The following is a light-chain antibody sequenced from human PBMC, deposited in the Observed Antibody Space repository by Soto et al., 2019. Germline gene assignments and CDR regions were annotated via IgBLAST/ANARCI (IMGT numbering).Light chain of an antibody. CDR3: CSYAGTNPNYV. J-gene: IGLJ1*01. V-gene: IGLV2-11*01. CDR2: DDS. Sequence: QSALTQPRSLSGSPGQSVTITRTGTSYDVGGYHYLSLYQQHPDTASKLILYDDSKWRAGIPGRLSRPQSGNTCCLAISGLQAEDEADYYCCSYAGTNPNYVFGTWTKVTVL. CDR1: SYDVGGYHY.